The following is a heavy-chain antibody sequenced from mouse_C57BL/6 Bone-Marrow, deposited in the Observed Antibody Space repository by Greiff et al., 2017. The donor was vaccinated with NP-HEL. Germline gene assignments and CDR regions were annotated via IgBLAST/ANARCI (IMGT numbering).Heavy chain of an antibody. CDR3: TRGAIYYDYDGD. Sequence: QVQLQQSGAELVRPGASVTLSCKASGYTFTDYEMHWVKQTPVHGLEWIGAIDPETGGTAYNQKFKGKAILTADESSSTAYMELRSLTSEDSAVYYCTRGAIYYDYDGDWGQGTLVTVSA. CDR2: IDPETGGT. D-gene: IGHD2-4*01. J-gene: IGHJ3*01. CDR1: GYTFTDYE. V-gene: IGHV1-15*01.